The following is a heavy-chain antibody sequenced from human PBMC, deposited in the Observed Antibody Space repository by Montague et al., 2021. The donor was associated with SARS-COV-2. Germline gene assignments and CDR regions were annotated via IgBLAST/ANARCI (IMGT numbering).Heavy chain of an antibody. J-gene: IGHJ3*01. CDR3: ARGPVTISGVRIFIPAAGHLDG. CDR1: SGSFSDFY. V-gene: IGHV4-34*01. D-gene: IGHD3-3*01. Sequence: SETLSLTCAVYSGSFSDFYWTWIRQSPGQGLEWIGEINHTGSATYNPSLKGRVALSRETSKNPFSLKLQSVTPAATAVYYCARGPVTISGVRIFIPAAGHLDGWGQGTSVTVSS. CDR2: INHTGSA.